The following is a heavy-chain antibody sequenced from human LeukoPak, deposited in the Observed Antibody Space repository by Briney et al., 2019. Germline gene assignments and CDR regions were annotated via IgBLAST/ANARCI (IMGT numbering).Heavy chain of an antibody. CDR3: ARSFPNQQGY. J-gene: IGHJ4*02. D-gene: IGHD1-14*01. CDR1: GFTFSNYA. V-gene: IGHV3-30-3*01. Sequence: PGGSLRLSCAASGFTFSNYAMHWVRQAPGKGLEWVAVISYDGSNKYYADSVKGRFTISRDNSKNTLYLQMNSLRAEDTAVYYCARSFPNQQGYWGQGTLVTVSS. CDR2: ISYDGSNK.